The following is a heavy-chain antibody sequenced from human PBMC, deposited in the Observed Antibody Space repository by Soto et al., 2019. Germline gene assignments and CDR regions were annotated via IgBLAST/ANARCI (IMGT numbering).Heavy chain of an antibody. CDR1: GFTFSSYA. V-gene: IGHV3-23*01. D-gene: IGHD3-10*01. CDR3: AKRRYYYGSGSSADY. Sequence: VGSLRLSCAASGFTFSSYAMSWVRQAPGKGLEWVSAISGSGGSTYYADSVKGRFTISRDNSKNTLYLQMNSLRAEDTAVYYCAKRRYYYGSGSSADYWGQGTLVTVSS. J-gene: IGHJ4*02. CDR2: ISGSGGST.